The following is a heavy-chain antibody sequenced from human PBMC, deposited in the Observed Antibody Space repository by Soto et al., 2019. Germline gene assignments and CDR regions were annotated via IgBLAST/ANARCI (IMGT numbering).Heavy chain of an antibody. CDR3: ARPGGYYFDY. J-gene: IGHJ4*02. CDR2: IGHGGGT. D-gene: IGHD3-16*01. Sequence: QVQLQQWGAGLSKPSETLSVTCAVYGGSFSGYYWSWIRQPPGKGLEWIGEIGHGGGTIYNPSLETRVTISEGPVNHQFHLKVNFGTAADTAVYYCARPGGYYFDYWGQGAPVTVSS. V-gene: IGHV4-34*01. CDR1: GGSFSGYY.